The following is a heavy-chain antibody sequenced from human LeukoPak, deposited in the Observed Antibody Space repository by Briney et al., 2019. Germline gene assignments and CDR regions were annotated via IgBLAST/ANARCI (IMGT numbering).Heavy chain of an antibody. CDR2: ISYRGTT. D-gene: IGHD1-7*01. V-gene: IGHV4-38-2*02. Sequence: SETLSLTCTVSAYSISSGFHWAWIRQPPGRGMEWIASISYRGTTYFNPSLKSRVTISTDTSKNHLSLKLSFVTAADTAVYYCARLQYNWNFFDYWGQGALVTVSS. CDR3: ARLQYNWNFFDY. J-gene: IGHJ4*02. CDR1: AYSISSGFH.